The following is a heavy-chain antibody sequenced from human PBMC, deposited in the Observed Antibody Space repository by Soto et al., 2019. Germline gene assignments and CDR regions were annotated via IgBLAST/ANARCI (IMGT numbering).Heavy chain of an antibody. CDR2: IYYSGST. J-gene: IGHJ3*02. D-gene: IGHD3-3*01. CDR3: ARLYRSYDFWSGYYPNDAFDI. CDR1: GGSISSSSYY. Sequence: SETLSLTCTVSGGSISSSSYYWGWIRQPPGKGLEWIGSIYYSGSTYYNPSLKSRVTISVDTSKNQFSLKLCSVTAADTAVYYCARLYRSYDFWSGYYPNDAFDIWGQGTMVTVSS. V-gene: IGHV4-39*01.